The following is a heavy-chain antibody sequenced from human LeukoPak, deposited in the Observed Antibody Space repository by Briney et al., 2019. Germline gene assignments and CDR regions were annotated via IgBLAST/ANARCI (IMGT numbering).Heavy chain of an antibody. J-gene: IGHJ3*02. Sequence: ESLPISSKASCYCFTNYWIAWVRHMPGKGLEWMGTIYPGDADARYSPSFQGQVTLSVDRSITTAYLQWPSLKASDPAIYYCPRPYSTGIRDPYDMWGQGTMVSVSS. D-gene: IGHD2-8*02. CDR2: IYPGDADA. V-gene: IGHV5-51*01. CDR1: CYCFTNYW. CDR3: PRPYSTGIRDPYDM.